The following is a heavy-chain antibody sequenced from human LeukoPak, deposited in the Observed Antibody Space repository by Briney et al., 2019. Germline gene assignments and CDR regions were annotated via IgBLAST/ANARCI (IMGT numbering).Heavy chain of an antibody. Sequence: GSLRLSCAASGFTFSSYAMRWVRQAPGKGLEWVSGISGSGGSTYYADSVKGRFTIARDNSKNTLYLQLNSLRAEDTAVYYCAKGNCRGTSCYSDYWGQGTLVTVSS. D-gene: IGHD2-2*02. V-gene: IGHV3-23*01. J-gene: IGHJ4*02. CDR2: ISGSGGST. CDR3: AKGNCRGTSCYSDY. CDR1: GFTFSSYA.